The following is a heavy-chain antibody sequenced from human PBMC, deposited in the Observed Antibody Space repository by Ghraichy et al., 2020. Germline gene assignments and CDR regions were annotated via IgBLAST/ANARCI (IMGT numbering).Heavy chain of an antibody. CDR1: GFTFSSYA. Sequence: GGSLRLSCAASGFTFSSYAMSWVRQAPGKGLEWVSAISGSGGSTYYADSVKGRFTISRDNSKNTLYLQMNSLRAEDTAVYYCAKDIAAAEYYYYDMDVWGQGTTVTVSS. D-gene: IGHD6-13*01. CDR3: AKDIAAAEYYYYDMDV. CDR2: ISGSGGST. J-gene: IGHJ6*02. V-gene: IGHV3-23*01.